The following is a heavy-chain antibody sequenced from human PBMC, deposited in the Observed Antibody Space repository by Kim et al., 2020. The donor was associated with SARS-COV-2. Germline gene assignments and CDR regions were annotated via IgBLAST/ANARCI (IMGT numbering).Heavy chain of an antibody. CDR2: INHSGST. D-gene: IGHD3-22*01. CDR1: GGSFSGYY. J-gene: IGHJ4*02. Sequence: SETLSLTCAVYGGSFSGYYWSWIRQPPGKGLEWIGEINHSGSTNYNPSLKSRVTISVDTSKNQFSLKLSSVTAADTAVYYCARVGWGDSSGYYYVVIGYWGQGTLVTVSS. V-gene: IGHV4-34*01. CDR3: ARVGWGDSSGYYYVVIGY.